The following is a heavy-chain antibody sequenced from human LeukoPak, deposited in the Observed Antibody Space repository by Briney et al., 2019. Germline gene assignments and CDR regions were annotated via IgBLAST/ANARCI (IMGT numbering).Heavy chain of an antibody. V-gene: IGHV4-61*01. Sequence: SETLSLTCTVSGGSLSSGSYYWSWVRQPPGTGLEWLAYIYYSGSTNYNPSLKSRVTISVDTSKNQFSLKLSSVTAADTAVYYCARGRRHDYVWGSYRQPIDYWGQGTLVTVSS. CDR1: GGSLSSGSYY. J-gene: IGHJ4*02. CDR2: IYYSGST. D-gene: IGHD3-16*02. CDR3: ARGRRHDYVWGSYRQPIDY.